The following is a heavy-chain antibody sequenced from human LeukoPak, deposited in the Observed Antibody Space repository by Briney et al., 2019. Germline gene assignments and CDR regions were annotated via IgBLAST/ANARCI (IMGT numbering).Heavy chain of an antibody. CDR3: ARGESIPTMCVY. Sequence: GASVKVSCKASGGTFSSYAISWVRQAPGQGLEWMGGIIPIFGTANYAQKFQGRVTITTDESTSTAYMELSSLRSEDTAVYYCARGESIPTMCVYWGQGTLVTVSS. V-gene: IGHV1-69*05. J-gene: IGHJ4*02. D-gene: IGHD2-2*02. CDR1: GGTFSSYA. CDR2: IIPIFGTA.